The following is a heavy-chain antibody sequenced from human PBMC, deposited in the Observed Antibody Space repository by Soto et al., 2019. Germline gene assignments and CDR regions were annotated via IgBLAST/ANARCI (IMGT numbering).Heavy chain of an antibody. CDR2: IKQGGSEN. D-gene: IGHD4-17*01. V-gene: IGHV3-7*01. CDR1: GFTLSNYW. CDR3: ARYGYYYDMDV. J-gene: IGHJ6*02. Sequence: GGSLRLSCAASGFTLSNYWMSWVRQAPGKGLEWVANIKQGGSENYYVESVKGRFTNSRDNAKNSLYLQMNSLRAEDTAVYYCARYGYYYDMDVWGQGATVTVSS.